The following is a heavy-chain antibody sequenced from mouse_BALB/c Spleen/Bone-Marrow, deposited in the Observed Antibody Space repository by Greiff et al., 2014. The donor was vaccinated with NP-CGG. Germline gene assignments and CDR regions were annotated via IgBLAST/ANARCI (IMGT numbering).Heavy chain of an antibody. CDR1: GYTFTNYV. Sequence: VQLKESGPELVKPGASVKMSCKASGYTFTNYVIHWVKQKPGQGLEWIGYINPYNDGTKYNDKFKGKATLTSDNSSSTAYMEFSSLTSEDSAVYYCARGGYYGTSLYWYFDVWGAGTTVTVSS. D-gene: IGHD1-1*01. CDR2: INPYNDGT. CDR3: ARGGYYGTSLYWYFDV. V-gene: IGHV1-14*01. J-gene: IGHJ1*01.